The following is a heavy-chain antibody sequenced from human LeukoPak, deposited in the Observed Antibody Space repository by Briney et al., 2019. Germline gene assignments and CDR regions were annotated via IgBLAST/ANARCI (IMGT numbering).Heavy chain of an antibody. CDR2: INWNGGST. J-gene: IGHJ4*02. CDR1: GFTFDDYG. V-gene: IGHV3-20*04. D-gene: IGHD4-11*01. Sequence: PGGSLRLSCAASGFTFDDYGMSWVRQAPGKGLEWVSGINWNGGSTGYADSVKGRFTISRDNAKNSLYLQMNSLRAEDTALYYCARKTNPTYSNYPKSFDYWSQGTLVTVSS. CDR3: ARKTNPTYSNYPKSFDY.